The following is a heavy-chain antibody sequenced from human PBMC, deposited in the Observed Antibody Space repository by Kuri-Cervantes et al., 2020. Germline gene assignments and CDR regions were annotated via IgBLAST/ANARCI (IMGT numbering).Heavy chain of an antibody. CDR2: INPNSGGT. CDR3: ARDSGGAYYGSGSYPDY. Sequence: ASVKVSCKASGYTLTSYAMNWVRQAPGQGLEWMGWINPNSGGTNYAQKFQGWVTMTRDTSISTAYMELSRLRSDDTAVYYCARDSGGAYYGSGSYPDYWGQGTLVTVSS. V-gene: IGHV1-2*04. J-gene: IGHJ4*02. D-gene: IGHD3-10*01. CDR1: GYTLTSYA.